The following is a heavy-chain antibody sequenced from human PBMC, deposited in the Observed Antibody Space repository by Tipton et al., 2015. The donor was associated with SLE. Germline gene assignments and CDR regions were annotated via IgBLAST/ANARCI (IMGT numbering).Heavy chain of an antibody. CDR3: ARTEVYTDFYFDY. CDR2: LNSDGSYT. V-gene: IGHV3-74*01. D-gene: IGHD5/OR15-5a*01. CDR1: GFTFSSYW. Sequence: GSLRLSCAASGFTFSSYWMHWVRQAPGKGLVWVSRLNSDGSYTSYADSVKGRFTISRDSSKSTLYLQMNSLRAEDTAMYYCARTEVYTDFYFDYWGQGTLVTVSS. J-gene: IGHJ4*02.